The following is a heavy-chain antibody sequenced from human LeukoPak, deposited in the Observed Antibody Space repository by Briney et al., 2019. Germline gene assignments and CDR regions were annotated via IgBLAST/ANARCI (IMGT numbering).Heavy chain of an antibody. CDR2: INPNNGGT. D-gene: IGHD3-22*01. CDR3: ARGGPYYYDSSGYYIGY. Sequence: GASVKVSCKASGYTFTRYYMHWVRQAPGQGLEWMGRINPNNGGTNYAQKFQARVTMTRDTSISTAYMDLSRLRSDHTAVYYCARGGPYYYDSSGYYIGYWGQGTLVTVSS. J-gene: IGHJ4*02. V-gene: IGHV1-2*06. CDR1: GYTFTRYY.